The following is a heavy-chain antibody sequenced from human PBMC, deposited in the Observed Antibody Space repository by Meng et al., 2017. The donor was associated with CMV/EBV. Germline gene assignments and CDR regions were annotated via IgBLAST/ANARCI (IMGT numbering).Heavy chain of an antibody. Sequence: GESLKISCAASGFTFSSYSMNLVRHAPGKGLEWVSSISSSSSYIYYADSVKGRFTISRDNAKNSLYLQMNSLRAEDTAVYYCARVLYCSSTSCHLPIDYWGQGTLVTVSS. D-gene: IGHD2-2*01. CDR3: ARVLYCSSTSCHLPIDY. CDR1: GFTFSSYS. J-gene: IGHJ4*02. V-gene: IGHV3-21*01. CDR2: ISSSSSYI.